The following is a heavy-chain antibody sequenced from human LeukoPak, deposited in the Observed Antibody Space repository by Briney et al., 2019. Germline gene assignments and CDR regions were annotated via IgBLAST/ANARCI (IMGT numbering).Heavy chain of an antibody. CDR2: IHYSGSA. CDR1: GASINSYY. J-gene: IGHJ3*01. V-gene: IGHV4-59*01. Sequence: PSETLSLTCTVSGASINSYYWNWIRQPPGKGLEWIGYIHYSGSANYNPSLKSRVTMSMDTSKIQFSLHLSSVTAADTAVYYCARWSDINHAFDVWGQGTMVTVSS. CDR3: ARWSDINHAFDV. D-gene: IGHD5-12*01.